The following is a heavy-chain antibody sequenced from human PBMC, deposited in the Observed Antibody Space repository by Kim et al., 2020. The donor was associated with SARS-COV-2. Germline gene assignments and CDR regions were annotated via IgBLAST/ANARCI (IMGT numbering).Heavy chain of an antibody. CDR3: ARLEQQLVQYYYGMDV. D-gene: IGHD6-13*01. V-gene: IGHV4-4*07. J-gene: IGHJ6*02. Sequence: SETLSLTCTVSGGSISSYYWSWIRQPAGKGLEWIGRIYTSGSTNYNPSLKSRVTMSVDTSKNQFSLKLSSVTAADTAVYYCARLEQQLVQYYYGMDVWGQGTTVTVSS. CDR1: GGSISSYY. CDR2: IYTSGST.